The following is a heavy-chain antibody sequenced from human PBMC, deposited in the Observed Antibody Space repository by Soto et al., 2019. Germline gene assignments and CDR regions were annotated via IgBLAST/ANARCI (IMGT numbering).Heavy chain of an antibody. CDR3: VSQVRHRLELWDV. Sequence: WGTLRLSCSASGCTFSSYARHWVRQAPGKGLEYVSAISSNGGSTYYADSVKGRFTISRDNSKNTLYLQMSRLRAEDTAVYYFVSQVRHRLELWDVWGQGTTVTVSS. D-gene: IGHD5-18*01. J-gene: IGHJ6*02. V-gene: IGHV3-64D*06. CDR2: ISSNGGST. CDR1: GCTFSSYA.